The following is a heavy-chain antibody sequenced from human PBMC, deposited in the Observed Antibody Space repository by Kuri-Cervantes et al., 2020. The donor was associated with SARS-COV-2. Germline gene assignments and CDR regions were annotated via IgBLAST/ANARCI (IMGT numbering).Heavy chain of an antibody. D-gene: IGHD6-25*01. Sequence: SETLSLTCSVSGGSISSGSYYWTWIRQPAGEGLEYIGRIYTSGSTDYNSSLKSRVTISVDTSKNQFSLKLSSVTAADTAVYYCARATSRPTIAAAGYFDSWGQGILVTVSS. CDR2: IYTSGST. CDR1: GGSISSGSYY. V-gene: IGHV4-61*02. CDR3: ARATSRPTIAAAGYFDS. J-gene: IGHJ4*02.